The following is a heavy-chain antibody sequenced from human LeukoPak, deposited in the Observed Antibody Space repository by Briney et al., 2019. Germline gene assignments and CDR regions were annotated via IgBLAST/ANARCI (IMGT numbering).Heavy chain of an antibody. Sequence: GGSLRLSCAASGFTFSDQSMNWVRQAPGKGLEWVSSISANSLHIFYADSVKGRFTVSRDNAKNSLYLQMNNLRVEDTAVYYCVGPDSQFDCWGQGTLVTVSS. CDR2: ISANSLHI. V-gene: IGHV3-21*01. D-gene: IGHD3-10*01. CDR1: GFTFSDQS. CDR3: VGPDSQFDC. J-gene: IGHJ4*02.